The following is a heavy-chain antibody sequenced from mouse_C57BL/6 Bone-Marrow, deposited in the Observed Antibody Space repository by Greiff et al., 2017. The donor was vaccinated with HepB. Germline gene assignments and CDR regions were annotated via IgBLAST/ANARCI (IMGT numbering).Heavy chain of an antibody. CDR3: ASSPFITTVVADY. D-gene: IGHD1-1*01. CDR2: IDPSDSYT. J-gene: IGHJ2*01. V-gene: IGHV1-50*01. CDR1: GYTFTSYW. Sequence: VQLQQSGAELVKPGASVKLSCKASGYTFTSYWMQWVKQRPGQGLEWIGEIDPSDSYTNYNQKFKGKATLTVDTSSSTAYMQLSSLTSEDSAVYYGASSPFITTVVADYWGQGTTLTVSS.